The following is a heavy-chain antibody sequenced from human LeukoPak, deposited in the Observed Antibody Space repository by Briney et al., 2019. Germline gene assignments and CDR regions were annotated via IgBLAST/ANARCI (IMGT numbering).Heavy chain of an antibody. CDR3: ARSNNDGDYLGVGFDY. J-gene: IGHJ4*02. CDR2: INTNTGNP. Sequence: ASVRISCKTSGYTFTSYAMNWVRQAPGQGLEWMGWINTNTGNPTYAQGFTGRFVFSLDTSVSTAYLQISSLKAEDTAVYYCARSNNDGDYLGVGFDYWGQGTLVTVSS. V-gene: IGHV7-4-1*02. D-gene: IGHD4-17*01. CDR1: GYTFTSYA.